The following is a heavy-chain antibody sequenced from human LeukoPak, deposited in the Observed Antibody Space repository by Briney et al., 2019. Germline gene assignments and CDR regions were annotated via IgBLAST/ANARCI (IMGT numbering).Heavy chain of an antibody. CDR3: AKLDAAAPATWDFDC. CDR1: GFTFDVSD. V-gene: IGHV3-30*02. D-gene: IGHD6-13*01. Sequence: GXSLRLSCAACGFTFDVSDMHWVRQAPGKGVEWVAFIRYDGITRYYAESVKARFTVSRDNSTNTLYLQMISLSPENTAVYYCAKLDAAAPATWDFDCWGQGTLVTVSP. J-gene: IGHJ4*02. CDR2: IRYDGITR.